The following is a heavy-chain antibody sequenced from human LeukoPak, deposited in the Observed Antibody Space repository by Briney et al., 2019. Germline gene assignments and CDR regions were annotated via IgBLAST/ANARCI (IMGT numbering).Heavy chain of an antibody. CDR2: ISGSGGGT. D-gene: IGHD6-19*01. Sequence: GGSLRLSCEASGVTFSSYVMSWVRQAPGKGPEWVSGISGSGGGTYYADSVKGRFAISRDNSKNTLYLQMNSLRAEDTAVYYCAKDLSSGWYRYYFDYWGQGTLVTVSS. CDR3: AKDLSSGWYRYYFDY. CDR1: GVTFSSYV. J-gene: IGHJ4*02. V-gene: IGHV3-23*01.